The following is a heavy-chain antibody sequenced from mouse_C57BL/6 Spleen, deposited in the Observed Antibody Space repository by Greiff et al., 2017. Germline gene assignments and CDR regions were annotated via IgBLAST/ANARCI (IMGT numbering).Heavy chain of an antibody. CDR2: FNPGSGGT. V-gene: IGHV1-54*01. D-gene: IGHD1-1*01. Sequence: QVQLQQSGAELVRPGTSVKVSCKASGYAFTNYLIEWVKQRPGQGLEWIGVFNPGSGGTNYNEKFKGKATLTADKSSSTAYMQLSSLPSEDSAVYCCTRETTEDAMDYWGQGTSVTVSS. CDR1: GYAFTNYL. CDR3: TRETTEDAMDY. J-gene: IGHJ4*01.